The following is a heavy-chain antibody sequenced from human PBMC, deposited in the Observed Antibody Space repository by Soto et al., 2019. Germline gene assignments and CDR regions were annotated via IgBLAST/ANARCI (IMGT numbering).Heavy chain of an antibody. V-gene: IGHV4-59*08. D-gene: IGHD1-26*01. Sequence: SETLSLTCVVSGASLSSSYWSWIRQPPGKGLEWIGYVYYSGSTNYNSSLKSRATISVDTSKNQFSLTLSSVTAADTAVYYCAGHGTPYSYSDHWGQGTLVTVS. CDR1: GASLSSSY. J-gene: IGHJ4*02. CDR3: AGHGTPYSYSDH. CDR2: VYYSGST.